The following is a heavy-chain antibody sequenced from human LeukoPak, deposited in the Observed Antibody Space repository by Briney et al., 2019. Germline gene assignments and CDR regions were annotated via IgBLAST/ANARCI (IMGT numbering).Heavy chain of an antibody. D-gene: IGHD2-15*01. CDR2: INPNSGGT. Sequence: ASVKVSCKASGYTFTGYYIYWVRQAPGQGLEWMGRINPNSGGTDYAQNFQGRVTMTRDTSISTAYMELSRLRSDDTAVYYCARGYCSGGTCYLVENWLDPWGQGTLVTVSS. J-gene: IGHJ5*02. CDR3: ARGYCSGGTCYLVENWLDP. V-gene: IGHV1-2*06. CDR1: GYTFTGYY.